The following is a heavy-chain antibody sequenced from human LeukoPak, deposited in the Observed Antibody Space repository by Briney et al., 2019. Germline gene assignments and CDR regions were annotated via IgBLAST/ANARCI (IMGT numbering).Heavy chain of an antibody. Sequence: SVTVSFKASGGTFISYAISWVRQAPGQGLEWMGGIIPIFGTANYAQKFQGRVTITADESTSTAYMELSSLRSEDTAVYYCATRGSSGWYYFDYWGQGTLVTVSS. CDR2: IIPIFGTA. V-gene: IGHV1-69*13. J-gene: IGHJ4*02. D-gene: IGHD6-19*01. CDR1: GGTFISYA. CDR3: ATRGSSGWYYFDY.